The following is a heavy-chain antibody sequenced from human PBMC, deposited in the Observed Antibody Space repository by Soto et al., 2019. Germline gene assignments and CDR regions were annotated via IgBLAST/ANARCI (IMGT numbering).Heavy chain of an antibody. V-gene: IGHV4-28*03. Sequence: QVQLQESGPRLVKPSDTLSLTCAVSGYSISSSNWWGWIRQPPGKGLEWIGYIHYSGTTYDNPSLNSRVTMSVDTSKNQFTLKLSSVTAVDTALYYCARGGGNGYAFDVWGQGTLVTVSS. D-gene: IGHD2-15*01. CDR1: GYSISSSNW. J-gene: IGHJ3*01. CDR2: IHYSGTT. CDR3: ARGGGNGYAFDV.